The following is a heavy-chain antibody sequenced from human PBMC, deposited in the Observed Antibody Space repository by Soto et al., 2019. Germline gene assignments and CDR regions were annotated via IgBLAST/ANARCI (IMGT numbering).Heavy chain of an antibody. CDR1: GFTFSSYS. Sequence: PGGSLRLSCAASGFTFSSYSMNWVRQAPGKGLEWVSSISSSSSYIYYADSVKGRFTISRDNAKNSLYLQMNSLRAEDTAVYYCARDAAVATIISSFDYWGQGTLVTVSS. CDR3: ARDAAVATIISSFDY. V-gene: IGHV3-21*01. J-gene: IGHJ4*02. CDR2: ISSSSSYI. D-gene: IGHD5-12*01.